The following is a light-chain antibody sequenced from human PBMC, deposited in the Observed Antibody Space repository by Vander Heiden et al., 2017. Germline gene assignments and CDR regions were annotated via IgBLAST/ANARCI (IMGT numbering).Light chain of an antibody. CDR3: QQYYSTPHT. J-gene: IGKJ4*01. Sequence: IVMTQSPSSLAVSLAQRATINCKSSQCVLYSSNNKNYLAWYQQKPGQPPKLLIYWASTRESGVPDRFSGSGSGTDFTLTISSLQAEDVAVYYCQQYYSTPHTFGGGTKVEIK. V-gene: IGKV4-1*01. CDR1: QCVLYSSNNKNY. CDR2: WAS.